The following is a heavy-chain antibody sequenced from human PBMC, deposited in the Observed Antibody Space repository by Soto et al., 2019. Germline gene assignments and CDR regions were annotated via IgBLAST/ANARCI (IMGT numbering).Heavy chain of an antibody. CDR3: AIATWEFVDPHYFDL. Sequence: ESLKISCKGSGYSFTSYWIGWVRQMPGKGLEWMGIIYPGDSDTRYSPSFQGQVTISADKSISTAYLQWSSLRASDTAMYYCAIATWEFVDPHYFDLWGPGNLVTGSS. V-gene: IGHV5-51*01. CDR1: GYSFTSYW. J-gene: IGHJ4*02. D-gene: IGHD1-26*01. CDR2: IYPGDSDT.